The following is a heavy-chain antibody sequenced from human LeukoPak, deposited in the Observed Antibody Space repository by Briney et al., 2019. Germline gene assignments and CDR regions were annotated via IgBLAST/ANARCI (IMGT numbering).Heavy chain of an antibody. V-gene: IGHV4-39*07. CDR1: GGSISSSSYY. Sequence: SETLSLTCTVSGGSISSSSYYWGWIRQPPGKGLEWIGSIYYSGSTYYNPSLKSRVTISVDTSKNQFSLKLSSVTAADTAVHYCARDRLDYDFWSGYYTRAFDYWGQGTLVTASS. CDR2: IYYSGST. D-gene: IGHD3-3*01. CDR3: ARDRLDYDFWSGYYTRAFDY. J-gene: IGHJ4*02.